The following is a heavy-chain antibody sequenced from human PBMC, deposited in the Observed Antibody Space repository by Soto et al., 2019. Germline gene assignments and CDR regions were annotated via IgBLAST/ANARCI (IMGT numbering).Heavy chain of an antibody. CDR1: GYTLTELS. CDR2: IDPDGGET. J-gene: IGHJ4*02. Sequence: ASVKVSCKVSGYTLTELSMHWVRQAPGKGLEWMGGIDPDGGETSYAQKFQGRVTMTKDTSTGTAYMELSSLRSEDTAVYYCAREYMVRGVITRANTDYWGQGTLVTVSS. D-gene: IGHD3-10*01. V-gene: IGHV1-24*01. CDR3: AREYMVRGVITRANTDY.